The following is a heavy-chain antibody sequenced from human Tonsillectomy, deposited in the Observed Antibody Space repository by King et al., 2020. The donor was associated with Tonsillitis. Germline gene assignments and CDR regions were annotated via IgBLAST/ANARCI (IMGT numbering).Heavy chain of an antibody. CDR2: ISYDGSNK. V-gene: IGHV3-30*18. CDR3: AKDGYDSSGYYLGDA. J-gene: IGHJ5*02. CDR1: GFTFSSYG. D-gene: IGHD3-22*01. Sequence: VQLVESGGGVVQPGRSLRLSCAASGFTFSSYGMHWVRQAPGKGLEWVAVISYDGSNKYSADSVKGRFTISRDNSRDTLYLQMNSLRVEDTAFYYCAKDGYDSSGYYLGDAWGQGTLVTVSS.